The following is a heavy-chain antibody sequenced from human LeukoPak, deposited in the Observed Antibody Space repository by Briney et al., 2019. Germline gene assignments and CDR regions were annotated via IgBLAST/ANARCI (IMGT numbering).Heavy chain of an antibody. CDR3: AKDMFWGDSSSCPVE. CDR1: GFTFDDYT. Sequence: GGSLRLSCAASGFTFDDYTMHWVRQAPGKGLEWVSLISWDGGSTYYADSVKGRFTISRDNSKNSLYLQMNSLRAEDTALYYCAKDMFWGDSSSCPVEWGQGTLVTVSS. D-gene: IGHD6-13*01. J-gene: IGHJ4*02. V-gene: IGHV3-43D*03. CDR2: ISWDGGST.